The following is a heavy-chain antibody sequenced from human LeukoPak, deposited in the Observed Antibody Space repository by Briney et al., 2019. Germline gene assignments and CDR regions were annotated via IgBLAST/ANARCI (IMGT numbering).Heavy chain of an antibody. J-gene: IGHJ6*03. CDR3: AKGPGSSSWYQDYYYMDV. CDR2: ISGSGGST. CDR1: GFTFSSYG. Sequence: GGTLRLSCAASGFTFSSYGMSWVRQAPGKGLEWVSAISGSGGSTYYADSVKGRFTISRDNSKNSLYLQMNSLRAEDTALYYCAKGPGSSSWYQDYYYMDVWGKGTTVTVSS. D-gene: IGHD6-13*01. V-gene: IGHV3-23*01.